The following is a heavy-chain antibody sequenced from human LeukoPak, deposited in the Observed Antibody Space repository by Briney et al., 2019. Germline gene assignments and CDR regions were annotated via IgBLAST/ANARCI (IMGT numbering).Heavy chain of an antibody. J-gene: IGHJ4*02. Sequence: GGSLRLSCAASGFSFNYFWMSWVRQAPGKGLEWVANIKQDGSEKYYADSVKGRFTISRDNAKKSLYLQMNSLRAEDTAVYYCAKKGGTTMSDYWGQGTLVTVSS. CDR2: IKQDGSEK. CDR3: AKKGGTTMSDY. V-gene: IGHV3-7*01. D-gene: IGHD3-22*01. CDR1: GFSFNYFW.